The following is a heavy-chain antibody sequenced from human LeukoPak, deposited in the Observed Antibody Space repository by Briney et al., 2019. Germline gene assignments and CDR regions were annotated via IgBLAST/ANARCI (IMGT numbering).Heavy chain of an antibody. D-gene: IGHD3-22*01. CDR3: ARAGGITMIVVAQDWFDP. Sequence: GASVTVSCTASGYTFTSYAMHWVRQAPGQRLEWMGWINAGNGNTKYSQKFQGRVTITRDTSASIAYMELSSLRSEDTAVYYCARAGGITMIVVAQDWFDPWGQGTLVTVSS. CDR1: GYTFTSYA. CDR2: INAGNGNT. J-gene: IGHJ5*02. V-gene: IGHV1-3*01.